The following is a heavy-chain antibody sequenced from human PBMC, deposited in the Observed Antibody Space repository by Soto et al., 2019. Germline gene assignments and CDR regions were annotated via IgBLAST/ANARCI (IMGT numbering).Heavy chain of an antibody. Sequence: QVPLVQSGAEVKKPGSSVKVSCKASGGTFSSYAISWVRQAPGQGLEWMGGIIPIFGTANYAQKFQGRVTITADESTSTAYMELSSLRSEDTAVYYCARDRCSSTSCYIGPNWFDPWGQGTLVTVSS. V-gene: IGHV1-69*01. CDR2: IIPIFGTA. D-gene: IGHD2-2*02. CDR3: ARDRCSSTSCYIGPNWFDP. CDR1: GGTFSSYA. J-gene: IGHJ5*02.